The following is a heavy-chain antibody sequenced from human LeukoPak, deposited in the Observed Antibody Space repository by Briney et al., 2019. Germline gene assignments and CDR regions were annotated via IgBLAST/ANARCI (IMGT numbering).Heavy chain of an antibody. J-gene: IGHJ6*02. Sequence: PGGSLRLSCAASGFTFSSYAMSWVRQAPGKGLEWVSAISGSGGSTYYADSVKGRFTISRDNSKNTLYLQMNSLRAGDTAVYYCAKGYPVLEWAPYYYYGMDVWGQGTTVTVSS. V-gene: IGHV3-23*01. CDR3: AKGYPVLEWAPYYYYGMDV. CDR1: GFTFSSYA. D-gene: IGHD3-3*01. CDR2: ISGSGGST.